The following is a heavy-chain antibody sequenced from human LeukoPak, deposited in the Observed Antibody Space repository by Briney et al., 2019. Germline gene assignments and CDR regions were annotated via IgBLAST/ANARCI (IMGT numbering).Heavy chain of an antibody. CDR1: GFTFSNAW. CDR3: TTSDFWSGYYFEVGRYGMDV. D-gene: IGHD3-3*01. Sequence: GGSLRLSCVAYGFTFSNAWMSWGRQAPGKGLEWVGRIKRRNDGGTTDYAAPVKGRFTISRDDSKDTLYLQMNSLKTEDTAGYYCTTSDFWSGYYFEVGRYGMDVWGQGSTVTVSS. CDR2: IKRRNDGGTT. J-gene: IGHJ6*02. V-gene: IGHV3-15*01.